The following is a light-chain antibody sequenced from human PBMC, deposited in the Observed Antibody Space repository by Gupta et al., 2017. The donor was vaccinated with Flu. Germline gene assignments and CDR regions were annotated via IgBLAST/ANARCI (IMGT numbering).Light chain of an antibody. CDR2: TAS. CDR3: LQHNTYKT. Sequence: DIQMTQSPSSLSASVGDRVTITCRASQGIRNDLAWYQQKPGKAPKRLIYTASNWQSGVPSRFSGSGSGTEFTLTSSSRQPEDCANYYWLQHNTYKTFGQGTKVEIK. V-gene: IGKV1-17*01. CDR1: QGIRND. J-gene: IGKJ1*01.